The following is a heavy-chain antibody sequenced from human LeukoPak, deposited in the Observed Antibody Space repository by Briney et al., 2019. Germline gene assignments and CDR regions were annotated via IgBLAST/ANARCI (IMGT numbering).Heavy chain of an antibody. Sequence: ASVKVSCKASGYTFTGYYMHWVRQAPGQGLEWMGWINPNSGGTKSAQKFQGRVTMTRDTSISTAYMELSRLRSEDTAVYYCATDLGLGEFDYWGQGTLVTVSS. V-gene: IGHV1-2*02. J-gene: IGHJ4*02. CDR1: GYTFTGYY. CDR2: INPNSGGT. D-gene: IGHD3-16*01. CDR3: ATDLGLGEFDY.